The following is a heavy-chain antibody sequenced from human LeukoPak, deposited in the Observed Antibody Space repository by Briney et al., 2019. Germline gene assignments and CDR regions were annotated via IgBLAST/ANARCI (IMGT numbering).Heavy chain of an antibody. Sequence: GGSLRLSCVALEFEPTYFWMTWVRRPPGKGLEWVANINRDGSERFYLDSVRGRFTISRDNAKNSLYLQMNSLRAEDTAVYYCATFVGTVSGTYTVPGGLLVWGKGTTVSVSS. CDR3: ATFVGTVSGTYTVPGGLLV. CDR1: EFEPTYFW. D-gene: IGHD6-19*01. CDR2: INRDGSER. V-gene: IGHV3-7*01. J-gene: IGHJ6*04.